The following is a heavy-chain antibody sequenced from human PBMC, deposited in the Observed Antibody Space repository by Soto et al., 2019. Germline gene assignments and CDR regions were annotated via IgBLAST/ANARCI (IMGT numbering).Heavy chain of an antibody. D-gene: IGHD6-19*01. V-gene: IGHV3-74*01. Sequence: EVQLVESGGGLVQPGGSLRLSCGAFGFTFNNYWMHWVRQVPGKGLVWVSRINSEGTYTSNADSVKGRFTISRDNAKNTLYLQMNSLRAEDTAVYYCARGGLEPVDHWGQGTLVTVSS. CDR2: INSEGTYT. J-gene: IGHJ5*02. CDR1: GFTFNNYW. CDR3: ARGGLEPVDH.